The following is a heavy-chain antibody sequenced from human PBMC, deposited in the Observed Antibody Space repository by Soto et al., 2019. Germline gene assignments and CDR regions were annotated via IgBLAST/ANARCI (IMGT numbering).Heavy chain of an antibody. V-gene: IGHV2-5*01. Sequence: SGPTLVNPTQTLTLTCTFSGFSLSTSGVGVGWIRQPPGKALEWLALIYWNDDKRYSPSLKSRLTITKDTSKNQVVLTMTNMDPVDTATYYCAHRRGDFGVLGFQYYFDYWGQGTLVTVSS. CDR3: AHRRGDFGVLGFQYYFDY. D-gene: IGHD3-3*01. CDR2: IYWNDDK. CDR1: GFSLSTSGVG. J-gene: IGHJ4*02.